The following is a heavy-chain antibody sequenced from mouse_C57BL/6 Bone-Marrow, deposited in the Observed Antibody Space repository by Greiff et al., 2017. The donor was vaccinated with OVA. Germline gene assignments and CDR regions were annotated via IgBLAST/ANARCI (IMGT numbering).Heavy chain of an antibody. CDR1: GFTFSSYG. CDR3: ARLFY. V-gene: IGHV5-12*01. J-gene: IGHJ4*01. CDR2: ISNGGGST. Sequence: EVMLVESGGDLVKPGGSLKLSCAASGFTFSSYGMYWVRQTPEKRLEWVAYISNGGGSTYYPDTVKGRFTISRDNAKNTLYLQMSRLKSEDTAMYYCARLFYWGQGTSVTVSS.